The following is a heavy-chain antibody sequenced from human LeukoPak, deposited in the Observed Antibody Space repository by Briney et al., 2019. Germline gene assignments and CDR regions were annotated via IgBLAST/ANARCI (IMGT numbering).Heavy chain of an antibody. V-gene: IGHV1-2*02. D-gene: IGHD1-1*01. J-gene: IGHJ4*02. CDR2: INPNSGGT. Sequence: ASVKVSCKASGYTFTGYGISWVRQAPGQGLEWMGWINPNSGGTNYAQKFQGRVTMTRDTSISTAYMELSRLRSDDTAVYYCARDSWAQLELDYWGQGTLVTVSS. CDR3: ARDSWAQLELDY. CDR1: GYTFTGYG.